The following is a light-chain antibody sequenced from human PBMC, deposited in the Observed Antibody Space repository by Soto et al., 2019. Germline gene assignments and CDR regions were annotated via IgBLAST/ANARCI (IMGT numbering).Light chain of an antibody. CDR1: SSDVGGYNY. Sequence: QSVLTQPASVSGSPGQSITISRTGTSSDVGGYNYVSWYQHPPGKAPKLRIFDVSNRPSGVSNRFSGSKSGNTASLPIAGLQPEDEADYYCSSYTTSNTRQIVFGTGTKVTVL. V-gene: IGLV2-14*03. CDR2: DVS. J-gene: IGLJ1*01. CDR3: SSYTTSNTRQIV.